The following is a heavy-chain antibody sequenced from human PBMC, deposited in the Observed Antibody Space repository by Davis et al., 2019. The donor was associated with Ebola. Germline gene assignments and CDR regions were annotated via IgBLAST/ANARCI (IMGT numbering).Heavy chain of an antibody. J-gene: IGHJ6*04. CDR3: ARGYYYSGMDV. Sequence: PGGSLRLSCAASGFTFNYYAMTWVRQAPGKGLEWVSAISGSGYTKYYVDSVKGRFTISRDNSKNTLDLQMNSLRAEDTAVYFCARGYYYSGMDVWGKGTTVTVSS. CDR2: ISGSGYTK. V-gene: IGHV3-23*01. CDR1: GFTFNYYA.